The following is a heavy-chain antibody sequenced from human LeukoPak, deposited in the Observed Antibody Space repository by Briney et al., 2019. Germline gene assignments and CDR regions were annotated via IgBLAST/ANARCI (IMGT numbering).Heavy chain of an antibody. CDR3: ARAKLDSSGYSFDY. CDR1: GFTFSSYG. J-gene: IGHJ4*02. CDR2: ISDSGDNT. Sequence: QPGESLRLSCAASGFTFSSYGMSWVRQAPGKGLEWVSVISDSGDNTYYADSVKGRFTISRDNSKNTVYLQMNSLRAEDTAVYYCARAKLDSSGYSFDYWGQGALVTVSS. V-gene: IGHV3-23*01. D-gene: IGHD3-22*01.